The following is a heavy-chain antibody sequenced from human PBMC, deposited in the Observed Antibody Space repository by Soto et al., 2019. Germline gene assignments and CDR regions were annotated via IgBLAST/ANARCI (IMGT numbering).Heavy chain of an antibody. CDR2: INAGNGNT. V-gene: IGHV1-3*05. J-gene: IGHJ4*02. Sequence: QVQLVQSGAEEKKPGASVKVSCKASGYTFTSYAMHWVRQAPGQRLEWMGWINAGNGNTKYSQKFQGRVTITRDTSASTAYMELSSLRSEDTAVYYCARARGYSYGGYYFDYWGQGTLVTVSS. D-gene: IGHD5-18*01. CDR3: ARARGYSYGGYYFDY. CDR1: GYTFTSYA.